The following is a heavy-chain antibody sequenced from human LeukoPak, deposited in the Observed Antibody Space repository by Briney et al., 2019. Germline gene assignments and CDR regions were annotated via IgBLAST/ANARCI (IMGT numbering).Heavy chain of an antibody. CDR3: ARLTYYYDSSGYTEDY. V-gene: IGHV3-66*04. D-gene: IGHD3-22*01. CDR1: GFTVSSNC. Sequence: GGSLRLSCAASGFTVSSNCMSWVRQAPGKGLEWVSVIYSGGSIYYADSVKGRFTISRDNSKNTLYLQVNSLRAEDTAVYYCARLTYYYDSSGYTEDYWGQGTLVTVSS. CDR2: IYSGGSI. J-gene: IGHJ4*02.